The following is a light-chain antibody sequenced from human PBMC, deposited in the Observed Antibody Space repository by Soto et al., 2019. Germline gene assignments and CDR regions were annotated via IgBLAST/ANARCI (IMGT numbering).Light chain of an antibody. V-gene: IGLV2-14*01. CDR1: SSDVGGYNY. CDR3: CSYTTTSTVV. CDR2: EVF. J-gene: IGLJ2*01. Sequence: QSALTQPASVSGSPGQSITISCTGTSSDVGGYNYVSWYQQHPGKVPKLMIFEVFRRPSGISNRFSGSKSGNTASLTISGPQAEDEADYYCCSYTTTSTVVFGGGTKVTFL.